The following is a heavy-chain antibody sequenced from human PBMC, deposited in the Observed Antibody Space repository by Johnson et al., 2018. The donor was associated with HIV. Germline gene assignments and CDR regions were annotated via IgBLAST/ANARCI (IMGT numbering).Heavy chain of an antibody. Sequence: VQLVESGGGLVQPGGSLRLSCAASGFTASGTYMTWVRQAPGKGLEWVSVIFSGVSTYYADSVKGRFTISRDNSKNTLYLQMNSLRAEDTAVYYCARACRDGYTCDVFDILGQGTMVTVSS. D-gene: IGHD5-24*01. J-gene: IGHJ3*02. CDR1: GFTASGTY. CDR3: ARACRDGYTCDVFDI. CDR2: IFSGVST. V-gene: IGHV3-66*01.